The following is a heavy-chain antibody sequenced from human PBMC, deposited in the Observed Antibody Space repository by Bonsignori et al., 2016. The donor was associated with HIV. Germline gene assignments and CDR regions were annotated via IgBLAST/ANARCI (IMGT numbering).Heavy chain of an antibody. CDR3: ASNTGLYYDSSGYRFQH. Sequence: SETLSLTCAVSGGSISSYYWSWIRQPAGKRLEWIGRIFSSGNTNYNPSLKSRVTMSVDTSKNHISLNLTSVTAADTAVYYCASNTGLYYDSSGYRFQHWGQGTLVTVSS. V-gene: IGHV4-4*07. CDR2: IFSSGNT. J-gene: IGHJ1*01. CDR1: GGSISSYY. D-gene: IGHD3-22*01.